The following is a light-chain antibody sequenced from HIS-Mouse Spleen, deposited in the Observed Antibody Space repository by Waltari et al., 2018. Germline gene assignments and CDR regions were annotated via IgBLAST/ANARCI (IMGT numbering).Light chain of an antibody. J-gene: IGKJ1*01. CDR3: QQYGSSPRT. CDR2: GAS. CDR1: KSFSSSY. V-gene: IGKV3-20*01. Sequence: EIVLTQSPGTLSLSPGERATLSCRASKSFSSSYLAWYQQKPGQAPRLLIYGASSRATGIPDRFSGSGSGTDFTLTISRLEPEDFAVYYCQQYGSSPRTFGQGTKVEIK.